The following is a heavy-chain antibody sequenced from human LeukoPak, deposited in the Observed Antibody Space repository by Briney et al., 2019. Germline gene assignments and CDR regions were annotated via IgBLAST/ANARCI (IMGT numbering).Heavy chain of an antibody. V-gene: IGHV3-30*02. J-gene: IGHJ4*02. CDR3: VKDRRLRMTTVAYYFDY. CDR2: ITYDGSNK. D-gene: IGHD4-23*01. Sequence: PGGSLRLSCAASGFTFTTFGMHWVRQAPGKGLEWVTFITYDGSNKYYADSVKGRFTISRDNSKNTLYLQMNSLRAEDTAVYYCVKDRRLRMTTVAYYFDYWGQGTLVTVSS. CDR1: GFTFTTFG.